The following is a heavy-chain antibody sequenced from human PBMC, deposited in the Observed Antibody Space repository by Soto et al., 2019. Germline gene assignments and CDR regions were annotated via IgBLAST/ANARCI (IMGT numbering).Heavy chain of an antibody. D-gene: IGHD1-1*01. J-gene: IGHJ5*02. CDR3: VRDGTKTLRDWFDP. CDR1: GASISGYY. Sequence: QVQLQESGPGLVKPSETLSLTCTVSGASISGYYWSWIRKSAGKGLEWIGRIYATGTTDYNPSLKGGVMMSGATPKKQFSLRLRSVTAADTAVYYCVRDGTKTLRDWFDPWGQGISVTVSS. V-gene: IGHV4-4*07. CDR2: IYATGTT.